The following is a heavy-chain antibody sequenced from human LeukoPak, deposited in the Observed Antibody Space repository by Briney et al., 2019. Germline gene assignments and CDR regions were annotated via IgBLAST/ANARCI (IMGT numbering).Heavy chain of an antibody. CDR2: ISSSSSYI. Sequence: KPGGSLRLSCAASGFSFSSYWMSWVRQAPGKGLEWVSSISSSSSYIYYADSVKGRFTISRDNAKNSLYLQMNSLRAEDTAVYYCAGAYGSGSYSWDPPTPWFDPWGQGTLVTVSS. CDR1: GFSFSSYW. V-gene: IGHV3-21*01. CDR3: AGAYGSGSYSWDPPTPWFDP. J-gene: IGHJ5*02. D-gene: IGHD3-10*01.